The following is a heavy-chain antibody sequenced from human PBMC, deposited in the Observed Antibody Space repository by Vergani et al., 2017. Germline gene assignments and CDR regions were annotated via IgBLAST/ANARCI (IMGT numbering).Heavy chain of an antibody. CDR2: INHSGST. D-gene: IGHD2-15*01. V-gene: IGHV4-34*01. Sequence: QVQLQQWGAGLLKPSETLSLTCAVYGGSFSGYYWSWIRQPPGKGLEWIGEINHSGSTNYNPSLKSRVTISVDTSKNQFSLKLSSVTAADTAMYYCARPGGPDCSGGSCYPDYWGQGTLVTVSS. CDR3: ARPGGPDCSGGSCYPDY. J-gene: IGHJ4*02. CDR1: GGSFSGYY.